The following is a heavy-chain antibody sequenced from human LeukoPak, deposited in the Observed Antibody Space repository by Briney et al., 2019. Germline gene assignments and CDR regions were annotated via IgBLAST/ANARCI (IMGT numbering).Heavy chain of an antibody. D-gene: IGHD6-13*01. J-gene: IGHJ4*02. CDR3: ARGGHYYSSSWYSRPQGTSFDY. Sequence: ASVKVSCKASGYTFTGYYMHWVRQAPGQGLEWMGWINPNGGGTNYAQKFQGRVTMTRDTSISTAYMELSRLRSDDTAVYYCARGGHYYSSSWYSRPQGTSFDYWGQGTLVTVSS. CDR2: INPNGGGT. CDR1: GYTFTGYY. V-gene: IGHV1-2*02.